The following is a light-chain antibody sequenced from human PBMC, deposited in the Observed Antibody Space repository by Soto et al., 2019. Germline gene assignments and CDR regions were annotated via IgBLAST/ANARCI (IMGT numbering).Light chain of an antibody. Sequence: DIPMTQSPSSLSASVGDRVTITCRARQSISTCLNLYQQKPWKAPQVLIYTASRLQGALPPRFSGSGSGTDFTLTISSLQPEDFATYYCQQSYSTPRTFGQGTKVEIK. J-gene: IGKJ1*01. V-gene: IGKV1-39*01. CDR2: TAS. CDR1: QSISTC. CDR3: QQSYSTPRT.